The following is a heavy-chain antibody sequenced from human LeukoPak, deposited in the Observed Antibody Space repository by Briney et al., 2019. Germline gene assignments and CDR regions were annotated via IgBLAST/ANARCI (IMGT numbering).Heavy chain of an antibody. J-gene: IGHJ4*02. CDR3: ARVRYVSSWSFDY. V-gene: IGHV3-13*01. D-gene: IGHD6-13*01. CDR2: ISHVGDT. Sequence: GGSLRLSCAASGFTFSSYDMHWVRQATGKGLEWVSGISHVGDTYYSGSVKGRFTISRENAKNSLYPQMNSLRAGDTAVYYCARVRYVSSWSFDYWGQGTLVTVSS. CDR1: GFTFSSYD.